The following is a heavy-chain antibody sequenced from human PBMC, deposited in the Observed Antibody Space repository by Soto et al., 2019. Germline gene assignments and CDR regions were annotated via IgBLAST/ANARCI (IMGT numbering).Heavy chain of an antibody. CDR1: GFTFSSYG. D-gene: IGHD6-19*01. V-gene: IGHV3-30*18. Sequence: GGSLRLSCAASGFTFSSYGMHWVRQAPGKGLEWVAVISYDGSNKYYADSVKGRFTISRDNSKNTLYLQMNSLRAEDTAVYYCAKDRQAVAGTSTEYYYGMDVWGQGTTVTVSS. CDR3: AKDRQAVAGTSTEYYYGMDV. J-gene: IGHJ6*02. CDR2: ISYDGSNK.